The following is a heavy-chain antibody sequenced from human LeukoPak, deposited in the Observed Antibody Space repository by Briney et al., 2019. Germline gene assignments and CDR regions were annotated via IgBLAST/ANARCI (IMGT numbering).Heavy chain of an antibody. J-gene: IGHJ5*02. CDR1: GGSISSSNW. Sequence: SETLSLTCAVSGGSISSSNWWSWVRQPPGKGLEWIGEIYHSGSTNYNPSLKSRVTISVDKSKNQFSLKLSSVTAADTAVYYCARDSPKTGTHYDNWFDPWGQGTLVTLSS. CDR3: ARDSPKTGTHYDNWFDP. CDR2: IYHSGST. V-gene: IGHV4-4*02. D-gene: IGHD1-7*01.